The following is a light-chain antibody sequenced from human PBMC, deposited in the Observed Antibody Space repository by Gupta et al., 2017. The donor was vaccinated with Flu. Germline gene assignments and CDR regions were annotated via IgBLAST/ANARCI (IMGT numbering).Light chain of an antibody. CDR1: SSNIGAGYD. CDR2: DNN. V-gene: IGLV1-40*01. J-gene: IGLJ2*01. Sequence: QSVLTQPPSVSGAPGQRVTISCTGSSSNIGAGYDVHWYQQSPGTAPKLLIYDNNNRPSGVPDRFSGSKSGTSASLAITGLQAEDESGYCCQSYDSSLSGFVVFGGGTKLTVL. CDR3: QSYDSSLSGFVV.